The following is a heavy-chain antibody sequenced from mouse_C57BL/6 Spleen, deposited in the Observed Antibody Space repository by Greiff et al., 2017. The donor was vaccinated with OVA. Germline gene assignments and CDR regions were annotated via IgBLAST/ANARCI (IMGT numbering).Heavy chain of an antibody. J-gene: IGHJ3*01. CDR3: ASPSTMVTTGGFAY. Sequence: QVHVKQSGAELVRPGTSVKLSCKASGYTFTSYWMHWVKQRPGQGLEWIGVIDPSDSYTNYNQKFKGKATLTVDTSSSTAYMQLSSLTSEDSAVYYCASPSTMVTTGGFAYWGQGTLVTVSA. D-gene: IGHD2-2*01. CDR2: IDPSDSYT. V-gene: IGHV1-59*01. CDR1: GYTFTSYW.